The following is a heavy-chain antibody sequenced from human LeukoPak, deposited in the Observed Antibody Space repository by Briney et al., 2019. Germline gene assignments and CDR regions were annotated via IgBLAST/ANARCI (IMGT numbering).Heavy chain of an antibody. V-gene: IGHV3-15*07. D-gene: IGHD2-15*01. CDR1: GFSFSDAW. CDR2: IRSKADGGTP. Sequence: GGSLRLSCAASGFSFSDAWMNWVRQAPGKGREWVGHIRSKADGGTPDYIAGVKGRFTVSRDDSKDTLYLQMNSLNTEDTAMYYRTTRPPARYCRDGACYSSADYWGQRTLVTVPS. J-gene: IGHJ4*02. CDR3: TTRPPARYCRDGACYSSADY.